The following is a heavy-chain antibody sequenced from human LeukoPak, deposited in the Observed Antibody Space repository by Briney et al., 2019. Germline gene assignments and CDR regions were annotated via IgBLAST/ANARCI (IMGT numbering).Heavy chain of an antibody. CDR1: GGYISNYY. D-gene: IGHD1-26*01. J-gene: IGHJ3*02. CDR2: LYPIGPST. Sequence: SETLSLTCTVSGGYISNYYWSWIRQPAGKGLEWIGRLYPIGPSTNYNPSLKTRLTLSVNESKHQLSLKLTSVTPADTAVYYCARSPVGKGDPFDIWGQGTMVTVSS. V-gene: IGHV4-4*07. CDR3: ARSPVGKGDPFDI.